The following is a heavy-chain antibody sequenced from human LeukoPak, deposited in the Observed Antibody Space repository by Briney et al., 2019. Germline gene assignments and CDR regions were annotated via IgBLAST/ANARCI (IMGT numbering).Heavy chain of an antibody. D-gene: IGHD4-23*01. V-gene: IGHV4-59*01. CDR3: AKGVGTYPLLFDY. Sequence: PSETLSLTCTVSGGSFSSYYWSWIRQPPGKGLEWIGYIYTSGSTNYNPSLKSRVTISVDTSKNQFSLKLSSVTAADTAVYYCAKGVGTYPLLFDYWGQGTLVTVSS. CDR2: IYTSGST. CDR1: GGSFSSYY. J-gene: IGHJ4*02.